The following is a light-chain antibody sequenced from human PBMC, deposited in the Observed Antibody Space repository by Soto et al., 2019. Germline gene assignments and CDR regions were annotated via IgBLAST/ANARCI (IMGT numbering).Light chain of an antibody. J-gene: IGKJ4*01. CDR1: QDINSR. Sequence: IQMTQSPSSVSASVGDRVTITCRASQDINSRLAWYQQKPGKAPKVLIYFAFNLESGVPSRFIGSGSGTDFTLTITSLQPEDFATYYCQQADSLPRTFGGGTNVDI. CDR3: QQADSLPRT. CDR2: FAF. V-gene: IGKV1-12*01.